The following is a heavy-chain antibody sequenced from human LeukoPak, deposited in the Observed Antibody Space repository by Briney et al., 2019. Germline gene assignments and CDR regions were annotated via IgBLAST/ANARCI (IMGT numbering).Heavy chain of an antibody. V-gene: IGHV3-23*01. CDR3: ASYDFWSRFRYY. CDR1: GFTFSSYV. CDR2: ISGSGGST. Sequence: GGSLRLSYAASGFTFSSYVMSRVRQAPGKGLEWVSAISGSGGSTYYADSVKGRFTISRDNSKNTLYLQMNSLRAEDTAVYYCASYDFWSRFRYYWGQGTLVTVSS. D-gene: IGHD3-3*01. J-gene: IGHJ4*02.